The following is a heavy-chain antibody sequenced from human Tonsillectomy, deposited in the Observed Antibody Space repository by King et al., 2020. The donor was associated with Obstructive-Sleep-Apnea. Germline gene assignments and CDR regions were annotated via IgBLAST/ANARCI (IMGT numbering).Heavy chain of an antibody. CDR1: GFTFSSYA. V-gene: IGHV3-30*04. CDR2: ISYDGSNK. CDR3: ARGSSRGGIDF. Sequence: QLVQSGGGVVQPGRSLRLSCAASGFTFSSYAMHWVRQAPGKGLEWVTIISYDGSNKYYADSVKGRFTISRDNSKNTLCLQMNSLRAEDTAVYYCARGSSRGGIDFWGQGTLVTVSS. J-gene: IGHJ4*02. D-gene: IGHD6-13*01.